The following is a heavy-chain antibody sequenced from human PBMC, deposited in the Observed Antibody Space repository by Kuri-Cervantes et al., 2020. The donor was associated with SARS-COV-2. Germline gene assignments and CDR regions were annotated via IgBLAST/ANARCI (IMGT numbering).Heavy chain of an antibody. Sequence: SVKVSCKASGGTFSSYAISWVRQAPGQGLEWMGGIIPIFGTANYAQKFQGRVTITADESTSTAYMELRSLRSEDTAVYYCARAQGTYYYDTSGYYSRPYYFDYWGQGTPVTCYS. J-gene: IGHJ4*02. V-gene: IGHV1-69*13. D-gene: IGHD3-22*01. CDR1: GGTFSSYA. CDR3: ARAQGTYYYDTSGYYSRPYYFDY. CDR2: IIPIFGTA.